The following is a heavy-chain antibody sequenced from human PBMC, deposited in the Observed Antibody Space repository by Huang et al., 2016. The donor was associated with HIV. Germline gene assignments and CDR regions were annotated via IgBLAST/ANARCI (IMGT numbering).Heavy chain of an antibody. J-gene: IGHJ4*02. D-gene: IGHD3-22*01. CDR2: KEPSSGDT. CDR3: ARAKGCYWDGRNYYSRYTFDS. Sequence: QVQLVQSGAEVRKPGASVRVSCKASGFPFPTYAFNWVRTATGQGLECVGWKEPSSGDTGYAKKFQGRVANTRNTTINTADMELSSLRSDDTAVYYCARAKGCYWDGRNYYSRYTFDSWGQGTLVTVSS. CDR1: GFPFPTYA. V-gene: IGHV1-8*03.